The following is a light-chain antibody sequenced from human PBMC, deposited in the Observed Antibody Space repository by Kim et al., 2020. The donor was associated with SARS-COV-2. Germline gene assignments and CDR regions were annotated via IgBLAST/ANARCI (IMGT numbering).Light chain of an antibody. CDR2: GAS. V-gene: IGKV3-15*01. Sequence: ELLMTQSPATLSVSPGEIATLSYRASHSVSNDLAWYQQKPGQAPRLLIYGASTRTTGIPARFSGSGSGTEFTLTINSLQSEDFAVYYCQQYSNWPLTFGPGTKVDIK. CDR1: HSVSND. J-gene: IGKJ3*01. CDR3: QQYSNWPLT.